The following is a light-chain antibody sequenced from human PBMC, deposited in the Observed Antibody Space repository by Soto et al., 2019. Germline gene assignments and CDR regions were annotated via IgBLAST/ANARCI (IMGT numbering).Light chain of an antibody. V-gene: IGKV3-15*01. CDR3: QQYNNWPPLT. J-gene: IGKJ4*01. Sequence: EIVMTQSPATLSVSPGERATLSCRASQSVSSRLAWYQQKPGQAPRLLIYAASTRATGIPGRFSGSGSGTEFTLTISSLQSEDFAVYYCQQYNNWPPLTFGGGTKVEIK. CDR2: AAS. CDR1: QSVSSR.